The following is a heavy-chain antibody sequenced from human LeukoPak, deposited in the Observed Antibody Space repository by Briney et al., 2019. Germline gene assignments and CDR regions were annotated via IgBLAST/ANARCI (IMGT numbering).Heavy chain of an antibody. V-gene: IGHV3-30*04. D-gene: IGHD5-12*01. J-gene: IGHJ4*02. Sequence: GGSLRLSCAASGFTFSNYAMHWVRQAPGKGLEWVAVISYDGSNKYYADSVKGRFTISRDNSKNTLYLQMNSLRAEDTAVYYCARIIVATIGDYWGQGTLVTVSS. CDR2: ISYDGSNK. CDR1: GFTFSNYA. CDR3: ARIIVATIGDY.